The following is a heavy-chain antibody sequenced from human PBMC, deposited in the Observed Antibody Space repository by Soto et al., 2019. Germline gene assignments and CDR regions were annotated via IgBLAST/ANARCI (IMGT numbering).Heavy chain of an antibody. D-gene: IGHD6-19*01. Sequence: GSLRLSCAASGFTFSSYARSWVRQAPGKGLEWVSAISGSGGSTYYADSVKGRFTISRDNSKNTLYLQMNSLRAEDTAVCYCAKVGSILAVADGFDYWGQGTLVTVSS. CDR2: ISGSGGST. V-gene: IGHV3-23*01. J-gene: IGHJ4*02. CDR3: AKVGSILAVADGFDY. CDR1: GFTFSSYA.